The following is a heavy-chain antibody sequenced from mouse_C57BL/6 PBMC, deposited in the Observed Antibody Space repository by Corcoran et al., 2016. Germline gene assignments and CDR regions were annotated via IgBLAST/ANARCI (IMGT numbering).Heavy chain of an antibody. D-gene: IGHD2-14*01. Sequence: DVQLQESGPGLVKPSQSLSLTCSVTGYSITSGYYWNWIRQFPGNKLEWMGYISYDGSNNYNPSLKNRISITRDTSKNQFFLKLNSVTTEDTATYYCARRVPHYFDYWGQGTTLTVSS. CDR2: ISYDGSN. CDR3: ARRVPHYFDY. CDR1: GYSITSGYY. V-gene: IGHV3-6*01. J-gene: IGHJ2*01.